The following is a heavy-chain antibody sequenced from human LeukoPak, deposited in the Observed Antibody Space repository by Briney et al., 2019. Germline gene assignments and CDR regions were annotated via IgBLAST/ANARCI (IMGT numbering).Heavy chain of an antibody. V-gene: IGHV1-69*04. Sequence: ASVKVSCKASGGTFSSYTISWVRQAHGQGLEWMGRIIPILGIANYAQKFQGRVTITADKSTSTAYMELSSLRSEDTAVYYCAKDRGPMATIELNYWGPRTLVTVSS. J-gene: IGHJ4*02. CDR2: IIPILGIA. CDR1: GGTFSSYT. CDR3: AKDRGPMATIELNY. D-gene: IGHD5-24*01.